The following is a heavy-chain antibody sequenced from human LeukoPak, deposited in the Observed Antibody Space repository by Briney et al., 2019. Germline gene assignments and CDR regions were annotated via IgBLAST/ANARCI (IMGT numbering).Heavy chain of an antibody. CDR2: IHTKTGNP. CDR3: VTMVVVDYFYGLDV. J-gene: IGHJ6*02. Sequence: GASVKVSCKASGHTFGSHSLNWVRQAPGQGPEWMGWIHTKTGNPTYAQDFTGCFVFSLDTSVKTAYLQITSLKPEDSGVYYCVTMVVVDYFYGLDVWGQGTTVIVSS. CDR1: GHTFGSHS. D-gene: IGHD2-8*01. V-gene: IGHV7-4-1*02.